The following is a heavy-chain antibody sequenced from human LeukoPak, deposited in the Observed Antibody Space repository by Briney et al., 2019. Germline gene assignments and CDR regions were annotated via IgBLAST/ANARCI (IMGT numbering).Heavy chain of an antibody. CDR2: ISGSGGST. CDR1: GFTFSSYA. CDR3: AKDLGYKTYYYDSSGYQPAFDY. Sequence: GGSPRLSCAASGFTFSSYAMSWVRQAPGKGLEWVSAISGSGGSTYYADSVKGRFTISRDNSKNTLYLQMNSLRAEDTAVYYCAKDLGYKTYYYDSSGYQPAFDYWGQGTLVTVSS. V-gene: IGHV3-23*01. J-gene: IGHJ4*02. D-gene: IGHD3-22*01.